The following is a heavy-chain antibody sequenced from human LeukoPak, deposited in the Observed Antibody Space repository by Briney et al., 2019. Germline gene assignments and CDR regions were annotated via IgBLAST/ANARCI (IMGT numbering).Heavy chain of an antibody. CDR2: INPNSGGT. V-gene: IGHV1-2*02. CDR1: GYTFTSYY. D-gene: IGHD4-23*01. Sequence: GASVKVSCKASGYTFTSYYMHWVRQAPGQGLEWMGWINPNSGGTNYAQKFQGRVTMTRDTSISTAYMELSRLRSDDTAVYYCARPGSDYGGNSFDYWGQGTLVTVSS. J-gene: IGHJ4*02. CDR3: ARPGSDYGGNSFDY.